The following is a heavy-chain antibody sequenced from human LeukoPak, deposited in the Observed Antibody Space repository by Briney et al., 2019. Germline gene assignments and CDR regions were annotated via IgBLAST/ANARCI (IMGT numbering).Heavy chain of an antibody. D-gene: IGHD2-15*01. Sequence: SETLSLTCAVYGGSFSGYYRSWIRQPPGKGLEWIGEINHSGSTNYNPSLKSRVTISVDTSKNQFSLKLSSVTAADTAVYYCARDLVVVVAATSGGPYYYYYYGMDVWGKGTTVTVSS. CDR2: INHSGST. CDR3: ARDLVVVVAATSGGPYYYYYYGMDV. J-gene: IGHJ6*04. CDR1: GGSFSGYY. V-gene: IGHV4-34*01.